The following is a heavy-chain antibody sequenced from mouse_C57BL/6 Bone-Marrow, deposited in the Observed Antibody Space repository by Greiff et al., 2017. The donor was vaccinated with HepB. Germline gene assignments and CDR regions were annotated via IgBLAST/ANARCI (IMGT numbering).Heavy chain of an antibody. Sequence: VQLQQSGPGLVQPSQSLSITCTVSGFSLTSYGLHWVRQSAGKGLGWLGVIWRGGSTDYNAAVMSRLSITKDNSKSQVFFKMNSLQADDTAIYYCAKSPITTVVPFYAMDYWGQGTSVTVSS. CDR2: IWRGGST. J-gene: IGHJ4*01. V-gene: IGHV2-5*01. D-gene: IGHD1-1*01. CDR1: GFSLTSYG. CDR3: AKSPITTVVPFYAMDY.